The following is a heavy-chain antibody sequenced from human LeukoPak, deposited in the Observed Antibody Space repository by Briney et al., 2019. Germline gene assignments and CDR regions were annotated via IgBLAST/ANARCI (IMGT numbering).Heavy chain of an antibody. D-gene: IGHD3-10*01. CDR1: GFTFSSYW. J-gene: IGHJ4*02. CDR3: ARGPYGSGSYYSNY. CDR2: IKQDGSEK. Sequence: GGSLRLSCAASGFTFSSYWMSWVRQAPGKGLEWVANIKQDGSEKYYVDSVKGRFTISRDNAKNSLYLQMNSLRAEDTAVYYCARGPYGSGSYYSNYWGQGTLVTVSS. V-gene: IGHV3-7*04.